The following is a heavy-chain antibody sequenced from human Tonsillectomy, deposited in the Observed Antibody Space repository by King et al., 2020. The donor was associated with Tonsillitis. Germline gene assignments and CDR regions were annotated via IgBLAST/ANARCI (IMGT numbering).Heavy chain of an antibody. CDR3: ASDPIGATQV. J-gene: IGHJ4*02. Sequence: VQLVESGGGLVQPGGSLRLSCIASGFTFSRPNMHWVRQAPGKGLEWVSYITTTNSKYYADSVKGRFTIPRDNAKNSPYLQMNSLRDEDTAVYYCASDPIGATQVWGQGTLVTVSS. V-gene: IGHV3-48*02. CDR2: ITTTNSK. CDR1: GFTFSRPN. D-gene: IGHD1-26*01.